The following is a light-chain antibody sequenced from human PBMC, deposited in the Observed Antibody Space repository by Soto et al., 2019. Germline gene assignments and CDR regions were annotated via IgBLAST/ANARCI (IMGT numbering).Light chain of an antibody. CDR3: QQYGSSPVT. CDR2: GAS. J-gene: IGKJ1*01. V-gene: IGKV3-20*01. Sequence: IVLTQSPATLSLSPGERATLSCRASESVSSSYLAWHQQKPGQAPRLLIYGASSRATGSPDRCSGSGSCTDETLTIIRLEPDDFAVDYCQQYGSSPVTFGQGTKVEIK. CDR1: ESVSSSY.